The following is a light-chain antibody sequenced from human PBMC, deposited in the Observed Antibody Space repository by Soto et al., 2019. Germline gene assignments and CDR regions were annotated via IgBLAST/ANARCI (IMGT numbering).Light chain of an antibody. CDR1: QIVSSN. V-gene: IGKV3-15*01. CDR2: GAS. CDR3: QQYNNWPLT. Sequence: EIVMTQSPATLSVSPGERATLSCRASQIVSSNLAWYQQKPGQAPRLLIYGASTRATGIPARFSGSGSGTEFTLTSSSLESEDFAAYYCQQYNNWPLTFGGGTKVEIK. J-gene: IGKJ4*01.